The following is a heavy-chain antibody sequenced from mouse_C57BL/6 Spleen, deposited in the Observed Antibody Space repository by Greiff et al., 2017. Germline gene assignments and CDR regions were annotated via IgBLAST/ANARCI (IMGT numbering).Heavy chain of an antibody. CDR1: GYAFSSSW. V-gene: IGHV1-82*01. J-gene: IGHJ3*01. D-gene: IGHD2-2*01. CDR2: IYPGDGDT. CDR3: AREGIYYGYAPFAY. Sequence: VQLQQSGPELVKPGASVKISCKASGYAFSSSWMNWVKQRPGKGLEWIGRIYPGDGDTNYNGKFKGKATLTADKSSSTAYMQLSSLTSEDSAVYFCAREGIYYGYAPFAYWGQGTLVTVSA.